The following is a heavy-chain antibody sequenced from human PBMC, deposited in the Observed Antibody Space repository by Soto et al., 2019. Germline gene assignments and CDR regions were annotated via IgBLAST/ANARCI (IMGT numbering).Heavy chain of an antibody. Sequence: PSETLSLTCTVSGGSISSGGYYWSWIRQHPGKGLEWIGYIYYSGSTYYNPSLKSRVTISVDTSKNQFSLKLSSVTAADTAVYYCARQKGTYDFWSGYPGGHWFDPWGQGTLVTVSS. CDR2: IYYSGST. J-gene: IGHJ5*02. D-gene: IGHD3-3*01. CDR1: GGSISSGGYY. V-gene: IGHV4-30-4*08. CDR3: ARQKGTYDFWSGYPGGHWFDP.